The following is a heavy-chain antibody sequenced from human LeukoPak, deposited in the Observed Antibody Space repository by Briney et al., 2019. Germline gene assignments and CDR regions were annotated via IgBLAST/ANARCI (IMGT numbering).Heavy chain of an antibody. CDR3: EGEKSRSADY. CDR1: GYSISSGYY. V-gene: IGHV4-38-2*02. CDR2: IYHSGST. Sequence: NPSETLSLTCAVSGYSISSGYYWGWIRQPPGKGLEWIGSIYHSGSTYYNPSLKSRVTISVDTSKNQFSLKLSSVTATDAAIYSFEGEKSRSADYWGQGTLVTVSS. D-gene: IGHD6-6*01. J-gene: IGHJ4*01.